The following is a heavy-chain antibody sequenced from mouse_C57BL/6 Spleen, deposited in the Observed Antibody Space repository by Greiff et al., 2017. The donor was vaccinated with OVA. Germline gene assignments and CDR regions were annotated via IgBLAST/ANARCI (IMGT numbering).Heavy chain of an antibody. J-gene: IGHJ4*01. CDR2: INPNNGGT. CDR3: ARGVERIYYGNYDAMDY. Sequence: EVQRVESGPELVKPGASVKIPCKASGYTFTDYNMDWVKQSHGKSLEWIGDINPNNGGTIYNQKFKGKATLTVDKSSSTAYMELRSLTSEDTAVYYCARGVERIYYGNYDAMDYWGQGTSVTVSS. V-gene: IGHV1-18*01. CDR1: GYTFTDYN. D-gene: IGHD2-1*01.